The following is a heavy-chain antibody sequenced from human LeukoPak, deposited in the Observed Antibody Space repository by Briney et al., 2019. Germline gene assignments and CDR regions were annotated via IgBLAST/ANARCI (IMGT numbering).Heavy chain of an antibody. J-gene: IGHJ4*02. D-gene: IGHD3-10*01. CDR1: GFTFSTYT. CDR2: IKQDGSEK. V-gene: IGHV3-7*01. CDR3: AKDSYYYGSGNTYFDY. Sequence: GGSLRLSCAASGFTFSTYTMSWVRQAPGKGLGWVANIKQDGSEKYYVDSVKGRFTISRDNAKNSLYLQMNSLRAEDTAVYYCAKDSYYYGSGNTYFDYWGQGTLVTVSS.